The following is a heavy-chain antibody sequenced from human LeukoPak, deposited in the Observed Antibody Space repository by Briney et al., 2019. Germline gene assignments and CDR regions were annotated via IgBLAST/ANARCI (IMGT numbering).Heavy chain of an antibody. CDR2: IRSKAYGGTT. CDR1: GFTFGAYA. V-gene: IGHV3-49*04. D-gene: IGHD2-2*01. Sequence: GGSLRLSCTASGFTFGAYAMSWVRQAPGKGLEWVGFIRSKAYGGTTEYAASVKGRFTISRDDSKSIAYLQMNSLKTEDTAVYYCTSDHMGYCSSTSCYGFYYYYYGMDVWGKGTTVTVSS. J-gene: IGHJ6*04. CDR3: TSDHMGYCSSTSCYGFYYYYYGMDV.